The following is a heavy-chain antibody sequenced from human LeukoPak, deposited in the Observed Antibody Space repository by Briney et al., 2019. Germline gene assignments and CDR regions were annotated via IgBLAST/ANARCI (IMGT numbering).Heavy chain of an antibody. CDR1: GGSISSGGDY. V-gene: IGHV4-31*03. Sequence: SQTLSLTCTVSGGSISSGGDYWSLIRQHPGKGLECIGYIYYTGTTYYNPSLKSRLTISVDTSKNQFSLNLSSMTAADTAVYYCARAAWRGSNSRDAFDIWGQGTVVTVSS. J-gene: IGHJ3*02. CDR2: IYYTGTT. CDR3: ARAAWRGSNSRDAFDI. D-gene: IGHD4/OR15-4a*01.